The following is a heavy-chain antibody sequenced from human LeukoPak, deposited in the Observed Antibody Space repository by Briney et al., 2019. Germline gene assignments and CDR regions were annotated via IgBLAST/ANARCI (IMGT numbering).Heavy chain of an antibody. D-gene: IGHD2-15*01. CDR1: GGTFSSYA. CDR3: ARDHSDRCSGGSCYVPGAYYYYGMDV. J-gene: IGHJ6*02. CDR2: IIPIFGTA. Sequence: HGASVKVSCKASGGTFSSYAISWVRQAPGQGLEWMGGIIPIFGTANYAQKFQGRVAITADESTSTAYMELSSLRSEDTAVYYCARDHSDRCSGGSCYVPGAYYYYGMDVWGQGTTVTVSS. V-gene: IGHV1-69*01.